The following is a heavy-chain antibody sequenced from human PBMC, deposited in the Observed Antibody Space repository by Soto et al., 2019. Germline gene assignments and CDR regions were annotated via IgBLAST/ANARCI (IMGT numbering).Heavy chain of an antibody. J-gene: IGHJ6*02. CDR3: ARTYYYDSSGPGDFYYYYGMDV. CDR2: ISAYNGNT. CDR1: GYTFTSYG. Sequence: ASVKVSCKASGYTFTSYGISWVRQAPGQGLEWMGWISAYNGNTNYAQKLQGRVTMTTDTSTSTAYMELSRLRSEDTAVYYCARTYYYDSSGPGDFYYYYGMDVWGQGTTVTVSS. D-gene: IGHD3-22*01. V-gene: IGHV1-18*01.